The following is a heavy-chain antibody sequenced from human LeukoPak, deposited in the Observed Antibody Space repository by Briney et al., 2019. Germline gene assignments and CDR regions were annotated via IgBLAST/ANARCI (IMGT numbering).Heavy chain of an antibody. V-gene: IGHV3-23*01. Sequence: GGSLRLSCAASGFTLSSSTMSWLRQAPGEGLEWVSAINSGGGTTSAESVKGRFTISRDDSKNTLYLQMNSLRAGDTAVYYCAKGTDGAGSYRPFDYWGQGTLVTVSS. D-gene: IGHD3-10*01. CDR3: AKGTDGAGSYRPFDY. CDR1: GFTLSSST. CDR2: INSGGGTT. J-gene: IGHJ4*02.